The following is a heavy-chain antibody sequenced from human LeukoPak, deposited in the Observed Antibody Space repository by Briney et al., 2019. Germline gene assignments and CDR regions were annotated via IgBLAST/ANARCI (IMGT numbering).Heavy chain of an antibody. CDR2: ITGGARTT. Sequence: GGSLRLSCAGSGFTFSSYAMSWVRQAPGKGLEWVSVITGGARTTYYADSVKGWFTISRDNSKNTVFLQMNSLRAEDTAVYYCAKDTPLTAYGSGWSTNAFDYWGQGTLVTVSS. CDR3: AKDTPLTAYGSGWSTNAFDY. J-gene: IGHJ4*02. V-gene: IGHV3-23*01. D-gene: IGHD6-19*01. CDR1: GFTFSSYA.